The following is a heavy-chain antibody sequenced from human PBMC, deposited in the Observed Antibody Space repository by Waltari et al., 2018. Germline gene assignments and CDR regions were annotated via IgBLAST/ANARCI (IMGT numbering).Heavy chain of an antibody. D-gene: IGHD3-10*01. J-gene: IGHJ4*02. CDR2: ISSESTYI. Sequence: DVVLVESGGGWVKPGGSLRLSWPASGYNFSLYPMICVRQTPGKGPECVASISSESTYIYYANSVRGRFTVSRDNAKNLVSLQMNSLGAEDSALYFCARNPDYIDNWGQGTLVTVSS. CDR1: GYNFSLYP. CDR3: ARNPDYIDN. V-gene: IGHV3-21*04.